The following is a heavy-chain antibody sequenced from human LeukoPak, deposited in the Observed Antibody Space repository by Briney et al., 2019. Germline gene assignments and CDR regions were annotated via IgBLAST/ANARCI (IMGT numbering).Heavy chain of an antibody. CDR3: AKEQGQVPGPLVVAGTDYFDY. D-gene: IGHD2-15*01. V-gene: IGHV1-46*01. J-gene: IGHJ4*02. CDR2: INPSGRST. CDR1: GYTFTSNH. Sequence: ASVKVSCKASGYTFTSNHIHWVRQAPGQGLEWMGIINPSGRSTNYAHKFQGRVTMTSDTSTSTVYMELSSLRSEDTAVYYCAKEQGQVPGPLVVAGTDYFDYWGQGTLVTVSS.